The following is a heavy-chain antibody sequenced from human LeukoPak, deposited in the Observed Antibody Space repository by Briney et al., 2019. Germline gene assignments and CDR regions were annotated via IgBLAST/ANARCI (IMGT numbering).Heavy chain of an antibody. CDR1: GGSFSGFY. V-gene: IGHV4-34*01. CDR2: INHSGST. D-gene: IGHD3-10*01. Sequence: SETLSLTCAVYGGSFSGFYWSWIRQPPGKGLEWIGEINHSGSTNYNPSLKSRVTISVDTSKNQFSLKLSSVTAADTAVYYCARGRGTITMVRGAHQDYWGQGTLVTVSS. J-gene: IGHJ4*02. CDR3: ARGRGTITMVRGAHQDY.